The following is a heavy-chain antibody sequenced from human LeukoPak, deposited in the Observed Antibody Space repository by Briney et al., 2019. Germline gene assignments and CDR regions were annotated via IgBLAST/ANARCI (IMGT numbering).Heavy chain of an antibody. D-gene: IGHD6-13*01. CDR1: AFSFSIYA. CDR3: AKDRGSWFALFDS. V-gene: IGHV3-23*01. J-gene: IGHJ4*02. CDR2: IRGSGENT. Sequence: GRSLRLSCTASAFSFSIYALSWVRQAPGKGMEWVSGIRGSGENTYYADSVKGRLSLSRDTPTSTLFLHMNSLRAEDTAVYYCAKDRGSWFALFDSWGQGTLVTVSS.